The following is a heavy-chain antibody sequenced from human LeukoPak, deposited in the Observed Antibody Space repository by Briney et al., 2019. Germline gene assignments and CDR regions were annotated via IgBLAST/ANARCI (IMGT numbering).Heavy chain of an antibody. CDR3: TTDEDWNYARKDV. V-gene: IGHV3-15*04. Sequence: GGSLRLSCAASGFTLNYAWMSWVRQVPGKGLEWVGQTVSEIDGGTTDYATPVKGRFTISRDDSKSTLYLQMNSLKIEDTAVYYCTTDEDWNYARKDVWGQGATVIVSS. CDR2: TVSEIDGGTT. J-gene: IGHJ6*02. D-gene: IGHD1-7*01. CDR1: GFTLNYAW.